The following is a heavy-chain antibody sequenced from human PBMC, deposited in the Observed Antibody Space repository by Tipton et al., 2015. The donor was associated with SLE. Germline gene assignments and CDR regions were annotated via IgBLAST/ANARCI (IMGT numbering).Heavy chain of an antibody. J-gene: IGHJ6*02. CDR1: GGSISSYY. Sequence: TLSLTCTVSGGSISSYYWSWIRQPPGKGLEWIGYIYYSGSTNYNPSLKSRVTISVDTSKNQFSLNLSSVTAADTAVYYCARDKGVVLPAAHRGNGLDVWGQGTTVTVSS. CDR3: ARDKGVVLPAAHRGNGLDV. D-gene: IGHD2-2*01. V-gene: IGHV4-59*12. CDR2: IYYSGST.